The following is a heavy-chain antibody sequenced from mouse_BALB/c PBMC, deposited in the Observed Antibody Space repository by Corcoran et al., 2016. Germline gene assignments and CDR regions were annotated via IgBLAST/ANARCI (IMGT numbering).Heavy chain of an antibody. V-gene: IGHV8-12*01. CDR3: ARGFYGNLYAMDY. Sequence: QVTLKESGPGILQPSQTLSLTCSFSGFSLSTSGMGVSWIRQPSGKGLEWLAHIYWDDDKRYNPSLKSRLTISKDTSRNQVFLKITSVDTTDTATYYWARGFYGNLYAMDYWGQGTSVTVSS. D-gene: IGHD2-1*01. CDR2: IYWDDDK. J-gene: IGHJ4*01. CDR1: GFSLSTSGMG.